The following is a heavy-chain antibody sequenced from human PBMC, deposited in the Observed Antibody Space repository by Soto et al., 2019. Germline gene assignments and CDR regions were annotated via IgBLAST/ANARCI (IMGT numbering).Heavy chain of an antibody. J-gene: IGHJ5*02. CDR2: ISGSGGST. Sequence: GGSLRLSCAASGFTFSSYAMSWVRQAPGKELEWVSAISGSGGSTYYADSVKGRFTISRDNSKNTLYLQMNSLRAEDTAVYYCAKDSARSKYCSGGSCYFTWGQGTLVTVSS. CDR3: AKDSARSKYCSGGSCYFT. CDR1: GFTFSSYA. D-gene: IGHD2-15*01. V-gene: IGHV3-23*01.